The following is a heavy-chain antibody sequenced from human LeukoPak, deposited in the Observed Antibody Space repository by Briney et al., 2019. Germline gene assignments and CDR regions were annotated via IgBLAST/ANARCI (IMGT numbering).Heavy chain of an antibody. J-gene: IGHJ4*02. Sequence: ASVKVSCKASGYTFTGYYMHWVRQAPGQGLESMGRINPNSGGTNYAQKFQGRVTMTRDTSISTAYMELSRLRSDDTAVYYCARDSHYYYDSSGYHDYWGQGTLVTVSS. V-gene: IGHV1-2*06. CDR1: GYTFTGYY. CDR2: INPNSGGT. D-gene: IGHD3-22*01. CDR3: ARDSHYYYDSSGYHDY.